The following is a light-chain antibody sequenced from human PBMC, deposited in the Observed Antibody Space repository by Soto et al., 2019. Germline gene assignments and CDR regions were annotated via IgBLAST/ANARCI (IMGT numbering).Light chain of an antibody. CDR1: QSIXDN. Sequence: MTQSTSALSVSPGERATLSCRASQSIXDNLGWYERKPGQPPRMLSXDASTRATGIPARFSGGGSGKEFTLTLSSLQSEDFAVYYCQQYNNWPPKTFGQGTKVDIK. CDR2: DAS. J-gene: IGKJ1*01. V-gene: IGKV3-15*01. CDR3: QQYNNWPPKT.